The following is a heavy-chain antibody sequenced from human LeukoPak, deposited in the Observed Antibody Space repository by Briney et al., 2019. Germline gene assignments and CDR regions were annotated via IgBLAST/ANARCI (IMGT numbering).Heavy chain of an antibody. Sequence: GGSLRLSCAASGFTFNYYGMHWVRQAPGKGLEWVAFIRYDGSNKYYTDPVKGRFTISRDNSKNTLYLQMNSLRAEDRAVYYCAKARGYCSSTSCFRPFDYWGQGTLVTVSS. CDR2: IRYDGSNK. V-gene: IGHV3-30*02. CDR1: GFTFNYYG. D-gene: IGHD2-2*01. CDR3: AKARGYCSSTSCFRPFDY. J-gene: IGHJ4*02.